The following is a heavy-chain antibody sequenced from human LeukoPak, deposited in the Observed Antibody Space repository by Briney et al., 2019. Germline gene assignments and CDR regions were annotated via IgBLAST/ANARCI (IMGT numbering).Heavy chain of an antibody. J-gene: IGHJ4*02. Sequence: PSETLSLTCALYLGSFSGYYWSWIRQPPGKGLEWRWEINHSGSTNYNPSLKSRVTISVDTSTNHSSLKLSSVTAADTAVYYCARGRRIAAAGTFWGCWGQGTLVT. CDR1: LGSFSGYY. CDR2: INHSGST. D-gene: IGHD6-13*01. CDR3: ARGRRIAAAGTFWGC. V-gene: IGHV4-34*01.